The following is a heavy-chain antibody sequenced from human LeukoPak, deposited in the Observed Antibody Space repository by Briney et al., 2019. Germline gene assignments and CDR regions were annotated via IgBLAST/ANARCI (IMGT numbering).Heavy chain of an antibody. CDR2: ISSGGNYK. Sequence: GGSLRLSCAASGFTFSSYWMHWVRHAPGKGLEWVSSISSGGNYKYYGDSVWGRFTISRDDAKNSLYLEMNSLRAEDTAVYYCARDTRQTSVTNFDSWGQGTLVIVS. D-gene: IGHD4-17*01. CDR1: GFTFSSYW. V-gene: IGHV3-21*06. CDR3: ARDTRQTSVTNFDS. J-gene: IGHJ4*02.